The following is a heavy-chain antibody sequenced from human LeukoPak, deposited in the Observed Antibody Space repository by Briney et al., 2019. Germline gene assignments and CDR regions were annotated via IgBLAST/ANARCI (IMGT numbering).Heavy chain of an antibody. J-gene: IGHJ4*02. V-gene: IGHV3-30*18. CDR1: GFTFSSYG. CDR2: ISYDGSNK. Sequence: GGSLRLPCAASGFTFSSYGMHWVRQAPGKGLEWVAVISYDGSNKYYADSVKGRFTISRDNSKNTLYLQMNSLRAEDTAVYYCAKARPRRDSSDYYFDYWGQGTLVTVSS. CDR3: AKARPRRDSSDYYFDY. D-gene: IGHD3-22*01.